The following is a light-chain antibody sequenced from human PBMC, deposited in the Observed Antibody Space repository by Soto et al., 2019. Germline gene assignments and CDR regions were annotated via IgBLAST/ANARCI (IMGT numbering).Light chain of an antibody. Sequence: DIQMTQSPSTLSASVGDRITITCRASQSINTWLAWYRQRPGEAPQLLIYDASTLPMGVPSRFSSSGSGTEFTLTITRLQPDDFATFYCQQYQTYSRTFGQGTKVELK. V-gene: IGKV1-5*01. CDR1: QSINTW. CDR2: DAS. J-gene: IGKJ1*01. CDR3: QQYQTYSRT.